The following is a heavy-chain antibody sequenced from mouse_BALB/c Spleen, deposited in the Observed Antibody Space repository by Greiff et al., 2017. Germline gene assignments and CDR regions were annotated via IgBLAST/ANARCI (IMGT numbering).Heavy chain of an antibody. J-gene: IGHJ2*01. V-gene: IGHV1-15*01. CDR3: TRVGYPYYFDY. CDR1: GYTFTDYE. Sequence: QVQLQQSGAELVRPGASVTLSCKASGYTFTDYEMHWVKQTPVHGLEWIGAIDPETGGTAYNQKFKGKATLTADKSSSTAYMELRSLTSEDSAVYYCTRVGYPYYFDYWGQGTTLTVSS. CDR2: IDPETGGT. D-gene: IGHD2-2*01.